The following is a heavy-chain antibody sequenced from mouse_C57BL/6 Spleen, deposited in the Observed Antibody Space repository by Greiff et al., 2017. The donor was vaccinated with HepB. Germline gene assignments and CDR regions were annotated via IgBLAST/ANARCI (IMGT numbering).Heavy chain of an antibody. J-gene: IGHJ1*03. CDR1: GYIFTSYD. D-gene: IGHD1-1*01. CDR2: IYPRDGST. V-gene: IGHV1-85*01. Sequence: VQLQQSGPELVKPGASVKLSCKASGYIFTSYDINWVKQRPGQGLEWIGWIYPRDGSTKYNEKFKGKATLTVDTSSSTAYMELHSLTSEDSAVYFCAREGYGSSYVNWYFDVWGTGTTVTVSS. CDR3: AREGYGSSYVNWYFDV.